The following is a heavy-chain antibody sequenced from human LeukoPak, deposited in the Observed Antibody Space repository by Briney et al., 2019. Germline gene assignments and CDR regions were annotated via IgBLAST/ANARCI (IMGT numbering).Heavy chain of an antibody. D-gene: IGHD3-22*01. J-gene: IGHJ4*02. CDR3: ARVGYYDSSGYYEY. V-gene: IGHV1-2*06. CDR1: GYTLTDYY. CDR2: INPNSGGT. Sequence: ASVNVSCKASGYTLTDYYMHWVRQAPGQGLEWMGRINPNSGGTNYAQKFQGRVTMTRDTSISTVYMELSRLRSDDTAVYYCARVGYYDSSGYYEYWGQGTLVTVYS.